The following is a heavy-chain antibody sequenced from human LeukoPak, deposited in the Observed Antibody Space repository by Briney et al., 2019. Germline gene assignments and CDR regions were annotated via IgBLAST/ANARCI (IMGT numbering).Heavy chain of an antibody. Sequence: GGSLRLPCGPSGFTFDDYAMHWVRQAPGKGLEWVSLISGDGGNTYYADSVKGRFTISRDNSKNSLYLQMNSLRTEDTALYYCAKDTFARRLHYFDYWGQGTLVTVSS. CDR3: AKDTFARRLHYFDY. CDR1: GFTFDDYA. V-gene: IGHV3-43*02. CDR2: ISGDGGNT. J-gene: IGHJ4*02. D-gene: IGHD4-11*01.